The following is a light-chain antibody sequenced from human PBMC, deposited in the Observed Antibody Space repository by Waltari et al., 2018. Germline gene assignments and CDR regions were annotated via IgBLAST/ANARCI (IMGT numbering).Light chain of an antibody. CDR3: QQYDNWPSTLT. CDR2: GAS. J-gene: IGKJ4*01. Sequence: EIVMTQSPATLSVSPGERATLSCRASQSLTRNLAWYQQKPGQAPGLLIYGASTRATGIPARFSGSGSGTEFILTISSLQSEDSAVYYCQQYDNWPSTLTFGGGTKVEIK. CDR1: QSLTRN. V-gene: IGKV3-15*01.